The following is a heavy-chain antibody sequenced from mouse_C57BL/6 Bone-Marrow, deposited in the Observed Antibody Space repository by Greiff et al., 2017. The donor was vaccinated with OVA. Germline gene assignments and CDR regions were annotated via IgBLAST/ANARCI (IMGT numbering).Heavy chain of an antibody. CDR1: GFTFSSYG. CDR3: ARHGTTVVATNWYFDV. CDR2: ISSGGSYT. Sequence: EVKLMESGGDLVKPGGSLKLSCAASGFTFSSYGMSWVRQTPDKRLEWVATISSGGSYTYYPDSVKGRFTISRDNAKNTLYLQMSSLKSEDTAMYYCARHGTTVVATNWYFDVWGTGTTVTVSS. D-gene: IGHD1-1*01. V-gene: IGHV5-6*01. J-gene: IGHJ1*03.